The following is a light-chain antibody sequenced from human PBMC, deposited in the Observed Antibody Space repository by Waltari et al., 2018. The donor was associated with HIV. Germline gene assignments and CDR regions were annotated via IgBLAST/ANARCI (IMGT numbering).Light chain of an antibody. Sequence: QAVLTQPASLSASPGASASLTCTLRSGINVGIYRIYWYQQTSGSPPQSLLRYKSDSDKQLGSGVPSRFSGSKDASANAGILLISGLQSEDEADYYCMIWHSSAWVFGGGTKLTVL. CDR2: YKSDSDK. CDR3: MIWHSSAWV. J-gene: IGLJ2*01. V-gene: IGLV5-45*01. CDR1: SGINVGIYR.